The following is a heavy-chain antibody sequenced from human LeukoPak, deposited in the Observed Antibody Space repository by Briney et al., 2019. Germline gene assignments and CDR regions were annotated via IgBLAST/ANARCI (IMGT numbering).Heavy chain of an antibody. J-gene: IGHJ5*01. CDR2: IGTLADT. CDR1: GFIFHNYD. CDR3: VRGCTFCDWKTSFES. Sequence: GGSLRLSCAASGFIFHNYDMPWVRQFAGERLKWVSAIGTLADTFYPDSVKGRFTISRENARSSIYLQMNSLRAGDTGTYYCVRGCTFCDWKTSFESWGQGTLVTVSS. V-gene: IGHV3-13*01. D-gene: IGHD1-1*01.